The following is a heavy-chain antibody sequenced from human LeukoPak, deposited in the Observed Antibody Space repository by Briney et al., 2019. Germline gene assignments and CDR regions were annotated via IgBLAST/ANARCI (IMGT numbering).Heavy chain of an antibody. D-gene: IGHD2-8*02. CDR3: ARDQGLVEGPPLTKEGYYDMDV. J-gene: IGHJ6*02. CDR1: GGSISSSSYY. Sequence: PSETLSLTCTVSGGSISSSSYYWGWIRQPPGKGLEWIGSIYYSGSTYYNPSLKSRVTISVDTSKNQFSLKLSSVTAADRTVYFSARDQGLVEGPPLTKEGYYDMDVWGQGTTVTVSS. V-gene: IGHV4-39*02. CDR2: IYYSGST.